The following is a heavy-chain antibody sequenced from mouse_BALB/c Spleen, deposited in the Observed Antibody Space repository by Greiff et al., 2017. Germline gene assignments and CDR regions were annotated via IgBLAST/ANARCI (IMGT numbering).Heavy chain of an antibody. J-gene: IGHJ3*01. CDR3: TKGSLYYGNYVGFAY. CDR2: IYPGNSDT. D-gene: IGHD2-1*01. CDR1: GYTFTSYW. V-gene: IGHV1-5*01. Sequence: SGTVLARPGASVKMSCKASGYTFTSYWMHWVKQRPGQGLEWIGAIYPGNSDTSYNQKFKGKAKLTAVTSTSTAYMELSSLTNEDSAVYYCTKGSLYYGNYVGFAYWGQGTLVTVSA.